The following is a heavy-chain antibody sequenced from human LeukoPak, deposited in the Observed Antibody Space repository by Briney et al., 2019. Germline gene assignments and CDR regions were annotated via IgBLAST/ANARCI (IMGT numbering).Heavy chain of an antibody. Sequence: SETLSLTCAVSGGSISSGGYSWSWIRQPPGKGLEWIGYMYHTGDTHHNPSLRSRVTTSVERSKNQFSLKLTSVTAADTAVYYCARLGDIPEDSNYWGWWFDPWGQGTLVTVSS. V-gene: IGHV4-30-2*01. CDR2: MYHTGDT. CDR3: ARLGDIPEDSNYWGWWFDP. D-gene: IGHD2-8*02. J-gene: IGHJ5*02. CDR1: GGSISSGGYS.